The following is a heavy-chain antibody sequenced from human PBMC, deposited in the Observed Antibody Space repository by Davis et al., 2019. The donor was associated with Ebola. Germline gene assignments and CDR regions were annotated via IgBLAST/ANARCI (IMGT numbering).Heavy chain of an antibody. J-gene: IGHJ4*02. CDR2: IRSNTNSYAT. Sequence: GGSLRLSCAASGFTFSGSAMHWVRQASGKGLEWVGRIRSNTNSYATAYAASVKGRFTISRDDSKNTAYLQMNSLKTEDTAVYYCTSGITGTRGDYWGQGTLVTVSS. CDR3: TSGITGTRGDY. V-gene: IGHV3-73*01. CDR1: GFTFSGSA. D-gene: IGHD1-20*01.